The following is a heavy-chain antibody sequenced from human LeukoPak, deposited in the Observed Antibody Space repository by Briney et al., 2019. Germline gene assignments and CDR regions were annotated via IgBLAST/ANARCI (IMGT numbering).Heavy chain of an antibody. J-gene: IGHJ3*02. CDR3: ARVTSGSYYRAFDI. CDR1: GFTFSSYG. D-gene: IGHD1-26*01. V-gene: IGHV3-33*01. CDR2: IWYDGSNK. Sequence: PGGSLRLSCAASGFTFSSYGMHWVRQAPGKGLEGVAVIWYDGSNKYYADSVKGRFTISRDNSKNTLYLQMNSLRAEDTAVYYCARVTSGSYYRAFDIWGQGTMVTVSS.